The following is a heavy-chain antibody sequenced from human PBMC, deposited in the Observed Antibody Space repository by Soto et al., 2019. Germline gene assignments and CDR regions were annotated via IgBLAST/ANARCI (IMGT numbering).Heavy chain of an antibody. CDR3: ARVYCSGGSGHYYFDY. CDR1: GFTFSSYW. V-gene: IGHV3-74*01. D-gene: IGHD2-15*01. J-gene: IGHJ4*02. CDR2: INSDGSST. Sequence: EVQLVESGGGLVQPGGSLRLSCAASGFTFSSYWMHWVRQAPGKGLVWVSRINSDGSSTSYADSVKGRFTISRDNAKNTLYLQMNSLRAEDTAVYYCARVYCSGGSGHYYFDYWGQGTLVTVSS.